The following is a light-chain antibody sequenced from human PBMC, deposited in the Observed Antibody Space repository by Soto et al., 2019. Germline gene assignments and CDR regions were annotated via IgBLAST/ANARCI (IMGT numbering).Light chain of an antibody. CDR1: QGISSW. J-gene: IGKJ5*01. Sequence: DIQMTQSPSSVSASVGDRVTITCRASQGISSWLAWYQRKPGKAPKLLIYAASSLQSGVPSRFSGSGSGTVFTLTISSLQPEYFATYYCQQANSFHITFGQGTRLEIK. V-gene: IGKV1D-12*01. CDR2: AAS. CDR3: QQANSFHIT.